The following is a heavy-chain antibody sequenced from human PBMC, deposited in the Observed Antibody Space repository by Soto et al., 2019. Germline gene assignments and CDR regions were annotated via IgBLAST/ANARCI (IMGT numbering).Heavy chain of an antibody. CDR1: GYSFTSYW. Sequence: GESLKISCKGSGYSFTSYWIGWVRQMPGKGLEWMGIIYPGDSDTRYSPSFQGQVTISADKSISTAYLQWSSLKASDTAMYYCARFGYCSGGSCNWFDPWGQGTLVTVSS. CDR2: IYPGDSDT. V-gene: IGHV5-51*01. CDR3: ARFGYCSGGSCNWFDP. D-gene: IGHD2-15*01. J-gene: IGHJ5*02.